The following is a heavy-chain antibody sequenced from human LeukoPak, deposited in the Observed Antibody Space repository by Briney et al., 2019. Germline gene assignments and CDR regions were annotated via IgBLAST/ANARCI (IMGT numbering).Heavy chain of an antibody. J-gene: IGHJ3*02. D-gene: IGHD5-18*01. Sequence: PGGSLRLSCAASGFTFSSYWMSWVRQAPGKGLEWVANIKQDGSEKYYVDSVKGQFTISRDNAKNSLYLQMNSLRAEDTAVYYCARDRIQLWYDAFDIWGQGTMVTVSS. CDR3: ARDRIQLWYDAFDI. CDR2: IKQDGSEK. V-gene: IGHV3-7*05. CDR1: GFTFSSYW.